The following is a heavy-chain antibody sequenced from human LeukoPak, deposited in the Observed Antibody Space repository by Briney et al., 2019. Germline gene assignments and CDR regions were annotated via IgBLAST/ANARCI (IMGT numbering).Heavy chain of an antibody. CDR2: ISGSGGST. D-gene: IGHD3-10*01. J-gene: IGHJ6*02. CDR3: ARGTWNYYGSGSYSYYGMDV. V-gene: IGHV3-23*01. Sequence: GGSLRLSCAASGFTFSSYAMSWVRQAPGKGLEWVSAISGSGGSTYYADSVKGRFTISRDNSKNTLYLQMNSLRAEDTAVYYCARGTWNYYGSGSYSYYGMDVWGQGTTVTVSS. CDR1: GFTFSSYA.